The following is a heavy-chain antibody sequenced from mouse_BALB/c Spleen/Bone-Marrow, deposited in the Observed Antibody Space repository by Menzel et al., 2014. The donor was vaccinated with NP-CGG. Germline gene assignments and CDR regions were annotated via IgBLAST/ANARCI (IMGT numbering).Heavy chain of an antibody. CDR1: GFSLTGYG. Sequence: VQLQQSGPGLVAPSQSLSIICTVSGFSLTGYGVNWVRQPPGKGLEWLGMIWGDGSTDYNSALKSRLSISKDNSKSQVFLKMNSLQTDDTARYYCAREPHYYAMDYWGQGTSVTVSS. CDR2: IWGDGST. J-gene: IGHJ4*01. V-gene: IGHV2-6-7*01. CDR3: AREPHYYAMDY.